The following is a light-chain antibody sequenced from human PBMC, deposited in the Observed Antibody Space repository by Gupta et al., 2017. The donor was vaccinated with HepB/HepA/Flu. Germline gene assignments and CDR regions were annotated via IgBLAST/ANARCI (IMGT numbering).Light chain of an antibody. Sequence: DIQLTQSPSSLSASIGDRVTITCQASQDITTQLNWYQHKPWKAPELLIYDASSWQSGVSSRFSGGGYGKDFTFTISNRQLEDVASYYCQHYENLHPHTFGHGTTVHVK. CDR1: QDITTQ. CDR2: DAS. V-gene: IGKV1-33*01. CDR3: QHYENLHPHT. J-gene: IGKJ3*01.